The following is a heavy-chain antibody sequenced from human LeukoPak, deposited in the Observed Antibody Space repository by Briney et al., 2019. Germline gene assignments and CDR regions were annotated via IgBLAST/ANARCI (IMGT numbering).Heavy chain of an antibody. CDR2: VNPNSCGT. Sequence: ASLKVSCTASGYTFTGYYMHWVRQAPGQGLEGIGWVNPNSCGTNYAQKFQGRVTMTRDTSISTAYMELSRLRSDDTAVYYCARHRAGGLFWGLGTMVTVSS. CDR3: ARHRAGGLF. V-gene: IGHV1-2*02. CDR1: GYTFTGYY. J-gene: IGHJ3*01. D-gene: IGHD3-10*01.